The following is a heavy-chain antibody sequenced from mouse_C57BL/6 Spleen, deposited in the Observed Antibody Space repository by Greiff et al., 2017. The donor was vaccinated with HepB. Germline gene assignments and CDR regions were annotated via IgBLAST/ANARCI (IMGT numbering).Heavy chain of an antibody. CDR1: GYTFTSYW. CDR3: ASSMVTTRGYYAMDY. J-gene: IGHJ4*01. V-gene: IGHV1-64*01. D-gene: IGHD2-2*01. CDR2: IHPNSGST. Sequence: QVQLQQPGAELVKPGASVKLSCKASGYTFTSYWLHWVKQRPGQGLEWIGMIHPNSGSTNYNEKFKSKATLTVDKSSSTAYMQLSSLTSEDSAVYYCASSMVTTRGYYAMDYWGQGTSVTVSS.